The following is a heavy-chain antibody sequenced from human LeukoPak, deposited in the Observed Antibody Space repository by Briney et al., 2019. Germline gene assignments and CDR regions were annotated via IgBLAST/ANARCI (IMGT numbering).Heavy chain of an antibody. D-gene: IGHD3-22*01. CDR1: GGAISSGTHY. CDR2: IFTSGSP. Sequence: SETLSLTCDVSGGAISSGTHYWTWIRQPVGKGLEWLGRIFTSGSPTYNSSLKSRLTISVDTSKNQFSLKLSSVTAADTAVYYCAREVLNTYYYDSSGPFDYWGQGTLVTVSS. J-gene: IGHJ4*02. CDR3: AREVLNTYYYDSSGPFDY. V-gene: IGHV4-61*02.